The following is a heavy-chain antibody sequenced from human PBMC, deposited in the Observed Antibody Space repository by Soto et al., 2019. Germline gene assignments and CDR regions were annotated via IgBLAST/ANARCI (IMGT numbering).Heavy chain of an antibody. CDR2: VNVDTGGT. CDR3: ARHGNFVLRAYSFGFVF. CDR1: GYRFTTFY. Sequence: QVQLVQSGAEVKKPGASVRVSCKASGYRFTTFYIHWVRQAPGQGLEWMGRVNVDTGGTTYAQKFQGRVTMTRVTSISTAYMEVTNVKSDDTAIYYCARHGNFVLRAYSFGFVFLGQGTRVTVSS. D-gene: IGHD5-12*01. J-gene: IGHJ4*02. V-gene: IGHV1-2*06.